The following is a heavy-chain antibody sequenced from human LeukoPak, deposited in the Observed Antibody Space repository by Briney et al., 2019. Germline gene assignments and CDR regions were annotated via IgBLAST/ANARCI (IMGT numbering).Heavy chain of an antibody. D-gene: IGHD3-3*01. CDR3: AQLGSYDFWSGSGVDAFDI. J-gene: IGHJ3*02. Sequence: ASVKVSRKASGYTFTSYAMHWVRQAPGQRLEWMGWINAGNGNTKYSQKFQGRVTITRDTSASTAYMGLSSLRSEDTAVYYCAQLGSYDFWSGSGVDAFDIWGQGTMVTVSS. V-gene: IGHV1-3*01. CDR1: GYTFTSYA. CDR2: INAGNGNT.